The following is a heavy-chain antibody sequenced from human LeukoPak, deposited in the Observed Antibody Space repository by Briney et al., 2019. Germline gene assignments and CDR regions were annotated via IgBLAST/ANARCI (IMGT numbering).Heavy chain of an antibody. CDR3: ARSGTEDGYNIYFDP. V-gene: IGHV3-23*01. CDR1: GFTFSTYA. CDR2: ISGSGRGT. J-gene: IGHJ4*02. Sequence: PGGSLRLSCATSGFTFSTYAMTWVRQAPGRGLEWVSLISGSGRGTHYADSVKGRFTISRDNSKNILYLHMDSLRADDTAVYYCARSGTEDGYNIYFDPWGQGTLVTVSS. D-gene: IGHD5-24*01.